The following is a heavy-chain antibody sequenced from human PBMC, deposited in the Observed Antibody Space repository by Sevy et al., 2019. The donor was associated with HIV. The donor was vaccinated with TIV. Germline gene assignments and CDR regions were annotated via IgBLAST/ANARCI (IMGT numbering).Heavy chain of an antibody. D-gene: IGHD2-21*01. J-gene: IGHJ6*02. CDR3: AKDMGGIETLDYYSYYGMDV. CDR2: ISWNSYRI. Sequence: GGSLRLSCAASGFRFDDYAMHWVRQVPGKSPEWVSGISWNSYRIDYADSVRGRFTISRDNAKNSLSLQMNSPRVEDTALYYCAKDMGGIETLDYYSYYGMDVWGQGTTVTVSS. V-gene: IGHV3-9*01. CDR1: GFRFDDYA.